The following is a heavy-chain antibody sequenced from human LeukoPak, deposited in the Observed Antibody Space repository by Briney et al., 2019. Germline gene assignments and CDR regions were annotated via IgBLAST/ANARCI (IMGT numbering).Heavy chain of an antibody. CDR2: IYYSGST. D-gene: IGHD3-3*01. Sequence: SETLSLTCTVSGGSISSHYWSWIRQPPGKGLEWIGYIYYSGSTNYNPSLKSRVTISVDTSKNQFSLKLSSVTAADTAVYYCARTYYDFWSGYYFDYWGQGTLVTVSS. CDR3: ARTYYDFWSGYYFDY. CDR1: GGSISSHY. V-gene: IGHV4-59*11. J-gene: IGHJ4*02.